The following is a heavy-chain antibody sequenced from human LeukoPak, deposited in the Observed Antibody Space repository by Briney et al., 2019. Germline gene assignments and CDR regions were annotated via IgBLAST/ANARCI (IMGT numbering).Heavy chain of an antibody. CDR1: GYTFTGYY. Sequence: ASVKVSCKASGYTFTGYYMHWVRQAPGQGLEWIGWINPNSGGTNYAQKFQGRVTMTRDTSISTAYMELSRLRSDDTAVYYCARTSIAVAGTFPYWGQGTLVTVSS. V-gene: IGHV1-2*02. CDR2: INPNSGGT. CDR3: ARTSIAVAGTFPY. J-gene: IGHJ4*02. D-gene: IGHD6-19*01.